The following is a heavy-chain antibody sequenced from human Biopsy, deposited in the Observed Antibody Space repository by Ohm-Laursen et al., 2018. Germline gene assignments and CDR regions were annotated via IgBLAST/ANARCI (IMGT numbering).Heavy chain of an antibody. V-gene: IGHV1-46*01. Sequence: SSVKVSCKTSGYTFTRYYMHWVRQAPGQGLQWMGLINPSHGSTGSAQKFEGRFTMTRDTSTSTFYMELSSLRSEDTAIYYCARATLDYYDSNGYGADAFDIWGQGTMVTVSS. CDR2: INPSHGST. D-gene: IGHD3-22*01. CDR3: ARATLDYYDSNGYGADAFDI. J-gene: IGHJ3*02. CDR1: GYTFTRYY.